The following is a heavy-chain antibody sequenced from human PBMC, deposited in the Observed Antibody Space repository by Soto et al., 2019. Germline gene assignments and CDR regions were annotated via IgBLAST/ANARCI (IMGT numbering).Heavy chain of an antibody. CDR1: GYSFTDYH. V-gene: IGHV1-2*04. J-gene: IGHJ6*02. Sequence: ASVKVSCKASGYSFTDYHIHWVRQAPGQGLEWLGRINPKSGGTSTAQKFQGWVTMTRDRSISTVYMELTRLRSDDTAVYFCARGHSTDCSNGVCSFFYNHEMDVWG. CDR3: ARGHSTDCSNGVCSFFYNHEMDV. CDR2: INPKSGGT. D-gene: IGHD2-8*01.